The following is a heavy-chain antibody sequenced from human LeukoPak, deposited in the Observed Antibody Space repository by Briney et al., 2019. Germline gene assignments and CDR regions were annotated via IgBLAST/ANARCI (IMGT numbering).Heavy chain of an antibody. CDR3: TTYVGATAY. CDR2: IKTKTEDGAT. Sequence: GGSLRLSCAASGFTFSNARMNWVRQAPGKGLEWVGRIKTKTEDGATDYSAPVEARFTISRNDSKTTLYLQMNGLKTEDTAIYYCTTYVGATAYWGQGTLVTVSS. CDR1: GFTFSNAR. D-gene: IGHD1-26*01. J-gene: IGHJ4*02. V-gene: IGHV3-15*01.